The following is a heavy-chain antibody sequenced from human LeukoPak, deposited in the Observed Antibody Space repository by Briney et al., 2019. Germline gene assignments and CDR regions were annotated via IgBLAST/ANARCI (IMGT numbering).Heavy chain of an antibody. Sequence: GGSLRLSCAASGFTFDDYAMHWVRQAPGKGLEWVSLISGDGGSKYYADSVKGRFTISRDNSKNSLYLQMNSLRTEDTALYYCAKDRMRYDFWSGYPGMDVWGQGTTVTVSS. CDR1: GFTFDDYA. D-gene: IGHD3-3*01. CDR3: AKDRMRYDFWSGYPGMDV. J-gene: IGHJ6*02. V-gene: IGHV3-43*02. CDR2: ISGDGGSK.